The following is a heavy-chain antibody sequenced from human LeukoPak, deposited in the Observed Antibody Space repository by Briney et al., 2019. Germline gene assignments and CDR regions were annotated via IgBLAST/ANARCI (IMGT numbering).Heavy chain of an antibody. CDR1: GFTFDDYA. V-gene: IGHV3-43*02. Sequence: PGGSLRLSCAASGFTFDDYAIHWVRQAPGKGLEWVSLISRDGGSTYYADSVKGRFTISRDNSKNSLYLQMNSLRTEDTALYYCASEWSGGYWGQGTLVTVSS. CDR2: ISRDGGST. J-gene: IGHJ4*02. CDR3: ASEWSGGY. D-gene: IGHD3-3*01.